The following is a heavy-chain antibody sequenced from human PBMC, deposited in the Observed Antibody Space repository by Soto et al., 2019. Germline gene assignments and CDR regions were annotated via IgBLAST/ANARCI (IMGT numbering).Heavy chain of an antibody. CDR3: ARYCSGGSCPRSDAFDI. CDR1: GGSFSSST. Sequence: PVKVSCTASGGSFSSSTISWVRQAPGQGLEWMGRIIPILGIANYAQKFQGRVTITADKSTSTAYMELRSLRSDDTAVYYCARYCSGGSCPRSDAFDIWGQGTMVTVSS. V-gene: IGHV1-69*02. J-gene: IGHJ3*02. D-gene: IGHD2-15*01. CDR2: IIPILGIA.